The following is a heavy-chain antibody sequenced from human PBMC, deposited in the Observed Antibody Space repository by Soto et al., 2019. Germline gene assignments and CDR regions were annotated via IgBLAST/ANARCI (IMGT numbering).Heavy chain of an antibody. Sequence: ASVKVSCKASGGTFSIYAISWVRQATGQGLEWMGWMNPNSGNTGYAQKFQGRVTMTRNTSISTAYMELSSLRSEDTAVYYCARGVEPTTVTTHPPYYYYYMDVWGKGTTVTVSS. J-gene: IGHJ6*03. V-gene: IGHV1-8*02. CDR3: ARGVEPTTVTTHPPYYYYYMDV. D-gene: IGHD4-4*01. CDR2: MNPNSGNT. CDR1: GGTFSIYA.